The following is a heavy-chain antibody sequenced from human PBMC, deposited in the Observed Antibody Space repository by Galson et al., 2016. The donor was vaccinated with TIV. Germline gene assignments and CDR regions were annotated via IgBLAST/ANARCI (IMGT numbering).Heavy chain of an antibody. V-gene: IGHV1-69*13. Sequence: SVKVSCKASGDSFSNYYINWVRQAPGQGPEWMGGIVPIYRSPKYARRFQGRVTITADESTSTVFVELTGLTSDDTATYYCARPSDSNWYFDLWGRGTLVTVSS. CDR2: IVPIYRSP. CDR3: ARPSDSNWYFDL. J-gene: IGHJ2*01. D-gene: IGHD5-18*01. CDR1: GDSFSNYY.